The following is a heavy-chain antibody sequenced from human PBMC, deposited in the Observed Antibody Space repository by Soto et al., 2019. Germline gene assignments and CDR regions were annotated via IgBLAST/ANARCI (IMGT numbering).Heavy chain of an antibody. CDR3: VRDKRTISGIFPGY. Sequence: PGESLKISCAASGFTFSSFWMDWVRQAPGKGLECVSIVCTGGATHYADSVKGRFTISRDRSKNTVHLQMNNVRAEDTAVYYCVRDKRTISGIFPGYWGQGTQVTVSS. J-gene: IGHJ4*02. CDR1: GFTFSSFW. D-gene: IGHD1-1*01. V-gene: IGHV3-53*01. CDR2: VCTGGAT.